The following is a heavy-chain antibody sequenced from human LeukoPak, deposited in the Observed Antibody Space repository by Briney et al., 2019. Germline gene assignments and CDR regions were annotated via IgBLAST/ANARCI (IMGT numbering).Heavy chain of an antibody. CDR2: ISGSGGIT. V-gene: IGHV3-23*01. D-gene: IGHD3-22*01. Sequence: GGSLRLSCAASGFTFRSYAMSWVRQAPGKGLEWVSAISGSGGITYYAESLRGRSTISRDNSKNTLYLKMSSLRAEDTAMYYCAKVPADYENSGPVDWGQGTQVTVSS. CDR1: GFTFRSYA. CDR3: AKVPADYENSGPVD. J-gene: IGHJ4*02.